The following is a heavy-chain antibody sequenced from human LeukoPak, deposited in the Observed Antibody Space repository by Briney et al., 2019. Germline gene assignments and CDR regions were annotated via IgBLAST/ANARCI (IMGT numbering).Heavy chain of an antibody. CDR1: GGSINNYY. Sequence: PSETLSLTCSVSGGSINNYYWSWIRQPTGQGLEWIGSVYYSGSTNYNPSLKSRATISVDTSTNQFSLKLKSVTAADTAVYYCAKHLSNTFYDRIWFDPWGQGTLVTVSS. CDR2: VYYSGST. D-gene: IGHD3-22*01. J-gene: IGHJ5*02. V-gene: IGHV4-59*01. CDR3: AKHLSNTFYDRIWFDP.